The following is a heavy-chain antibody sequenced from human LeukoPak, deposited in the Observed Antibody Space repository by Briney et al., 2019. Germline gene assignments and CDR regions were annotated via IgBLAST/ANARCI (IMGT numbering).Heavy chain of an antibody. CDR2: ISYDGSNK. V-gene: IGHV3-30*18. CDR3: AKAYRRGGYYYDSSGYYPEDY. Sequence: GGSLRLSCAASGFTFDDYAMHWVRQAPGKGLEWVAVISYDGSNKYYADSVKGRFTISRDNSKNTLYLQMNSLRAEDTAVYYCAKAYRRGGYYYDSSGYYPEDYWGQGTLVTVSS. J-gene: IGHJ4*02. D-gene: IGHD3-22*01. CDR1: GFTFDDYA.